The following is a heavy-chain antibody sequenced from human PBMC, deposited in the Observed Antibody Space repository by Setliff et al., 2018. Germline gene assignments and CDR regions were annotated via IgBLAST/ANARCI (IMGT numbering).Heavy chain of an antibody. D-gene: IGHD3-10*01. CDR1: GGSISSGDYY. CDR3: AREDASGSARRFDP. J-gene: IGHJ5*02. V-gene: IGHV4-61*03. Sequence: SETLSLTCTVSGGSISSGDYYWSWIRQPPGQGLEWIGYIYYSGSTYYNPSLKSRVTMSVDTSKNHFTLELSSVTAADTAVYYCAREDASGSARRFDPWGQGTLVTVSS. CDR2: IYYSGST.